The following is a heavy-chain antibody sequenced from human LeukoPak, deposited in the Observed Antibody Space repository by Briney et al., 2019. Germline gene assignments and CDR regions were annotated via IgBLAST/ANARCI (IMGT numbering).Heavy chain of an antibody. J-gene: IGHJ5*02. V-gene: IGHV4-59*01. CDR2: IYYSGST. CDR1: GGSISCYL. D-gene: IGHD2-15*01. Sequence: SETLSLTCSVSGGSISCYLWSCIRQPTGKGLEWMGYIYYSGSTNYNPSLKCRVTISVDTSKNQFSLKLSSVTAADTAVYYCARDSSGYCSGGSCLQNWFDPWGQGTLVTVSS. CDR3: ARDSSGYCSGGSCLQNWFDP.